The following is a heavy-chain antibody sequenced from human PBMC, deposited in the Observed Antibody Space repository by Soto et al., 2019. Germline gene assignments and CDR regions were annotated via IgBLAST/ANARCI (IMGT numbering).Heavy chain of an antibody. CDR3: ALDSHWESQLLHYYYYGMDV. Sequence: QVQLVQSGAEVKKPGASVKVSCKASGYTFTGYYMHWLRQAPGQGLEWMGWINPNSGGTNYAQKSHVRVTMTRDTYISTAYRELSRLRADDTAVYYCALDSHWESQLLHYYYYGMDVWGQGTTVTVSS. CDR1: GYTFTGYY. J-gene: IGHJ6*02. CDR2: INPNSGGT. D-gene: IGHD2-2*01. V-gene: IGHV1-2*02.